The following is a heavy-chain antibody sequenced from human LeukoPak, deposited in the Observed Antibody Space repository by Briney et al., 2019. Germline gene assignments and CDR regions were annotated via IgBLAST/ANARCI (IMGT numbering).Heavy chain of an antibody. J-gene: IGHJ4*02. CDR3: AKDPPRRIVLMVQRAASGY. CDR1: GFTVSSNY. D-gene: IGHD2-8*01. CDR2: IYSGGST. V-gene: IGHV3-53*01. Sequence: GGSLRLSCAASGFTVSSNYMSWVRQAPGKGLEWVSVIYSGGSTYYADSVKGRFTISRDNSKNTLYLQMNSLRAEDTAVYYCAKDPPRRIVLMVQRAASGYWGQGTLVTVSS.